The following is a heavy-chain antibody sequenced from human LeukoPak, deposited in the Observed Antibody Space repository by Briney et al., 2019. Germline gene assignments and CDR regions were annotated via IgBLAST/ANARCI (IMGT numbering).Heavy chain of an antibody. Sequence: ASVKVSCKASGYTFTSYGISWVRQAPGQGLEWMGGFDPEDGETIYAQKFQGRVTMTEDTSTDTAYMELSSLRSEDTAVYYCATWWELLGNYWGQGTLVTVSS. D-gene: IGHD1-26*01. J-gene: IGHJ4*02. CDR3: ATWWELLGNY. CDR2: FDPEDGET. CDR1: GYTFTSYG. V-gene: IGHV1-24*01.